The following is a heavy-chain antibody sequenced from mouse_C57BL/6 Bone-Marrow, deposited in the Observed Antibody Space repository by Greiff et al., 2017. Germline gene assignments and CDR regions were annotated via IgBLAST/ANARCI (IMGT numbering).Heavy chain of an antibody. D-gene: IGHD1-1*01. CDR1: GYTFTDYY. J-gene: IGHJ1*03. CDR3: ARWGYGSSYWYFDV. CDR2: INPYNGGT. V-gene: IGHV1-19*01. Sequence: EVQLVESGPVLVKPGASVKMSCKASGYTFTDYYMNWVKQSHGKSLEWIGVINPYNGGTSYNQKFKGKATLTVDKSSSTAYMELNSLTSEDSAVYYCARWGYGSSYWYFDVWGTGTTVTVSS.